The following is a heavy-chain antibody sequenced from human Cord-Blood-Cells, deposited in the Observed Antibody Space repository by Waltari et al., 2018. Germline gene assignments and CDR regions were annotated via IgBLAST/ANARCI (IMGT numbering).Heavy chain of an antibody. CDR1: GFTVRRYA. J-gene: IGHJ4*02. Sequence: EVQLLESGGGLVQPGGSLRLSCAASGFTVRRYAMRWVRQAPGKGLEWVSAISGSGGSTYYADSVKGRFTISRDNSKNTLYLQMNSLRAEDTAVYYCAKVKRQLVHYWGQGTLVTVSS. CDR3: AKVKRQLVHY. V-gene: IGHV3-23*01. D-gene: IGHD6-6*01. CDR2: ISGSGGST.